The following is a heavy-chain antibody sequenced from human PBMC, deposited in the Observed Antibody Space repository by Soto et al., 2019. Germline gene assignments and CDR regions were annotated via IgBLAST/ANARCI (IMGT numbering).Heavy chain of an antibody. D-gene: IGHD6-13*01. CDR2: ISSNSAYI. CDR3: TRDASRDSSARGWFDP. Sequence: GGSLRLPCAASGFTFRSFTMNWVRQAPGKGLEWVSTISSNSAYIYYTDALRGRFTISRDNAKNSLHLQMNSLRAEDTAVYYCTRDASRDSSARGWFDPWGPGTLVTV. V-gene: IGHV3-21*01. CDR1: GFTFRSFT. J-gene: IGHJ5*02.